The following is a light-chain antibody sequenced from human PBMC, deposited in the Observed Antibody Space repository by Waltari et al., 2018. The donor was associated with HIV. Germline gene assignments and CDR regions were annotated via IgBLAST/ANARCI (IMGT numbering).Light chain of an antibody. J-gene: IGLJ1*01. Sequence: SYELTQPPSVSVSPGRTARITCSGDALPKQYVYWYQQKPGQAPVLVIYKDTERPSGIPERFSGSSSGTTVTLTISGVQAEDEADYYCHSADGSATYVFGTGTKVTVL. CDR1: ALPKQY. V-gene: IGLV3-25*03. CDR2: KDT. CDR3: HSADGSATYV.